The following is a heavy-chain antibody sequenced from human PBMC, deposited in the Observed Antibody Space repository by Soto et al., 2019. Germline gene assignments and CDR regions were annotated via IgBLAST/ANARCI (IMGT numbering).Heavy chain of an antibody. V-gene: IGHV1-3*01. CDR2: VNAGNDNT. Sequence: QVHLVQSGAEVKKPGASVKVSCRTSGYTFTNNVIHWVRQAPGQRLEWIGWVNAGNDNTKWSREFQGRLTLTKDTSATTAYMELSSLTPEDTAIYFCASEVPYGYSRFDYWGQGTLVTVSS. D-gene: IGHD5-18*01. J-gene: IGHJ4*02. CDR1: GYTFTNNV. CDR3: ASEVPYGYSRFDY.